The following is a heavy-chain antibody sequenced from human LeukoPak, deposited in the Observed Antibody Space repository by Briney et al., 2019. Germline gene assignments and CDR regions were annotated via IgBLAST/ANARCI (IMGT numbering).Heavy chain of an antibody. Sequence: SETLSLTCTVSGGSISSGDYYWSWIRQPPGKGLEWIGYIYYSGSTYYNPSLKSRVTISVDTSKNQFSLKLSSVTAADTAVYYCARGEELSLYLDYWGQGTLVTVSS. J-gene: IGHJ4*02. CDR2: IYYSGST. CDR1: GGSISSGDYY. V-gene: IGHV4-30-4*08. D-gene: IGHD3-16*02. CDR3: ARGEELSLYLDY.